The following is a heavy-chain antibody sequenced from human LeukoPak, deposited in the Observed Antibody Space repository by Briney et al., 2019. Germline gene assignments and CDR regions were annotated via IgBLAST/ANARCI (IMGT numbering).Heavy chain of an antibody. J-gene: IGHJ3*02. CDR2: INHIGST. Sequence: PSETLSLTCAVYGGSFSGYYWSWIRQPPGKGLEWIGEINHIGSTNYNPSLKSRVTISGDTSKNQFSLKLSSVTAADTAVYYCARGGTRPRYYYDSRTNAFDIWGQGTMVTVSS. CDR1: GGSFSGYY. V-gene: IGHV4-34*01. CDR3: ARGGTRPRYYYDSRTNAFDI. D-gene: IGHD3-22*01.